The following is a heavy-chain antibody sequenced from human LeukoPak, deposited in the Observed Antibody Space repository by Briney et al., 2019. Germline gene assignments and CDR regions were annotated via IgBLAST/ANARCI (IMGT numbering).Heavy chain of an antibody. V-gene: IGHV5-51*01. D-gene: IGHD2-2*01. CDR3: ARHSTTWGDAFDI. CDR1: GYGFTSNW. CDR2: IYPGDSDT. Sequence: GESLKISCKGSGYGFTSNWIDWVRQLPGKGLEWMGIIYPGDSDTRYSPSFQGQATISADKSIGTAYLQWSSLKASDTAIYYCARHSTTWGDAFDIWGQGTMVTVSS. J-gene: IGHJ3*02.